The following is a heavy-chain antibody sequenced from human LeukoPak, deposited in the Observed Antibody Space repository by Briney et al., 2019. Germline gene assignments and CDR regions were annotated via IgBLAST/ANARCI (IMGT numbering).Heavy chain of an antibody. J-gene: IGHJ4*02. D-gene: IGHD6-25*01. CDR3: ARLYSTGPFDY. V-gene: IGHV4-34*01. CDR1: GGSFSGYY. CDR2: INHSGST. Sequence: PSETLSLTCAVYGGSFSGYYWSWIRQPPGKGLEWIGEINHSGSTNYSPSLKSRVTISVDTSKNQFSLKLSSVTAADTAVYYCARLYSTGPFDYWGQGTLVTVSS.